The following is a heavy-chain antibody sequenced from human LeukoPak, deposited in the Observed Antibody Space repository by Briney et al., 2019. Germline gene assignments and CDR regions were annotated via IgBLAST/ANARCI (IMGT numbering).Heavy chain of an antibody. J-gene: IGHJ4*02. CDR1: GGXISGSSYY. V-gene: IGHV4-39*01. D-gene: IGHD4-17*01. Sequence: PSETLSLTCTVSGGXISGSSYYWAWIRQPPGKGLEWIGSGFYSGSAYYNPSLKSRLTISVDTSKNQFSLDLSSVTAADTAVYFCARLRGAMTPVTSDFDYWGQGTLVTVSS. CDR3: ARLRGAMTPVTSDFDY. CDR2: GFYSGSA.